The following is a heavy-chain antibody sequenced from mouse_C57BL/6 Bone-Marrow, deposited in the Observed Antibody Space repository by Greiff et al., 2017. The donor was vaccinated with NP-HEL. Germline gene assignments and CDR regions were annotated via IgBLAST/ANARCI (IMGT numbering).Heavy chain of an antibody. J-gene: IGHJ3*01. CDR1: GYTFTSYW. CDR3: AIPRQDYSNYVGFAY. CDR2: IHPSDSDT. Sequence: QVQLQQPGAELVKPGASVKVSCKASGYTFTSYWMHWVKQRPGQGLEWIGRIHPSDSDTNYNQKFKGKATLTVDKSSSTAYMQRSSLTSEDSAVYYCAIPRQDYSNYVGFAYWGQGTLVTVSA. D-gene: IGHD2-5*01. V-gene: IGHV1-74*01.